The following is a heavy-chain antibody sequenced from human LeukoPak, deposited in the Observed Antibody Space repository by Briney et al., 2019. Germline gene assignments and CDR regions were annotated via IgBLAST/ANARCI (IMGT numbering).Heavy chain of an antibody. Sequence: GGSLRLSCAASGFTFSDSYMSWIRQAPGKGLEWLSYISSSGGSTYYAVSVKGRFTISRGNANNSLYLQMNSVRADDTAIYYCATGKRRYSNWGQGTLVTVSS. D-gene: IGHD3-9*01. CDR3: ATGKRRYSN. CDR1: GFTFSDSY. J-gene: IGHJ4*02. CDR2: ISSSGGST. V-gene: IGHV3-11*01.